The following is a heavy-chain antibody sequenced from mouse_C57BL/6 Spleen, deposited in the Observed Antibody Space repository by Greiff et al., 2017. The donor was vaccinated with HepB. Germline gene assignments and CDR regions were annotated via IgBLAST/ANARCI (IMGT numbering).Heavy chain of an antibody. CDR3: ASSIYYDYDGPSY. Sequence: QVQLKQPGAELVMPGASVKLSCKASGYTFTSYWMHWVKQRPGQGLEWIGEIDPSDSYTNYNQKFKGKSTLTVDKSSSTAYMQLSSLTSEDSAVYYCASSIYYDYDGPSYWGQGTLVTVSA. CDR1: GYTFTSYW. D-gene: IGHD2-4*01. CDR2: IDPSDSYT. V-gene: IGHV1-69*01. J-gene: IGHJ3*01.